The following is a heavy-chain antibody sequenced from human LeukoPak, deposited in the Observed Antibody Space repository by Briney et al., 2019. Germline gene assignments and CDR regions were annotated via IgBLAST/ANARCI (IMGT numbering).Heavy chain of an antibody. V-gene: IGHV3-74*01. J-gene: IGHJ4*02. CDR2: ISTDGYTT. CDR3: VVGGSPGY. Sequence: GGSLRLSCAASGLAFSAYKMHWVRQAPRKGLVWVSRISTDGYTTDYADFVQGRFTASGDNTKNTWSLEMNSLRAEDTAVYYCVVGGSPGYWGQGTLVTVSS. CDR1: GLAFSAYK. D-gene: IGHD2-15*01.